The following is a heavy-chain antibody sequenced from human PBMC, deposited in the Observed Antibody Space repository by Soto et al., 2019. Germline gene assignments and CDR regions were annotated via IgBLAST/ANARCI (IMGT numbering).Heavy chain of an antibody. CDR3: ARTHSSKAYYGMDV. CDR1: CGSISSGGYS. CDR2: INHSGST. V-gene: IGHV4-30-2*01. Sequence: SETLSLTCAVSCGSISSGGYSWSWIRQPPGKGLEWIGEINHSGSTNYNPSLKSRVTISVDTSKNQFSLKLSSVTAADTAVYYCARTHSSKAYYGMDVWGQGTTVTVSS. D-gene: IGHD6-13*01. J-gene: IGHJ6*02.